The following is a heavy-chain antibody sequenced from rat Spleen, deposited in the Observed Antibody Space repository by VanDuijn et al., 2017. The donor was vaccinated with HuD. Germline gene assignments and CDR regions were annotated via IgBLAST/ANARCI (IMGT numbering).Heavy chain of an antibody. CDR2: ISPSGGST. V-gene: IGHV5-19*01. D-gene: IGHD4-4*01. J-gene: IGHJ2*01. CDR3: AVSGFGY. Sequence: EVQLVESGGGLVQPGRSMKLSCTASGFTFSNYGMHWIRQAPTKGLEWVASISPSGGSTYYRDSVKGRFTISRDNAENTVFLQVNSLRSEDTATYYCAVSGFGYWGQGVMVTVSS. CDR1: GFTFSNYG.